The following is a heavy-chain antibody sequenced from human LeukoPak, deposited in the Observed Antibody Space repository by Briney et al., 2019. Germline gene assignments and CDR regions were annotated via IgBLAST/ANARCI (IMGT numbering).Heavy chain of an antibody. CDR2: ISSSSSYI. Sequence: GGSLRLSCAVSGFTFSSYSMNWVRQAPGKGLEWVSSISSSSSYIYYADSVKGRFTISRDYAKNSLYLQMNSLRAEDTAVYYCARDQRDSGSYYGHFDYWGQGTLVTVSS. J-gene: IGHJ4*02. CDR1: GFTFSSYS. V-gene: IGHV3-21*01. CDR3: ARDQRDSGSYYGHFDY. D-gene: IGHD1-26*01.